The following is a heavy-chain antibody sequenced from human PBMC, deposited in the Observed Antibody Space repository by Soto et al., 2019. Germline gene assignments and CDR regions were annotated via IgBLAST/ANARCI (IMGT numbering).Heavy chain of an antibody. CDR1: GGTFSSYA. CDR3: ASDPIAARPDAWYFDL. Sequence: SVKVSCKASGGTFSSYAISWVRQAPGQGLEWMGGIIPIFGTANYAQKFQGRVTITADESTSTAYMELSSLRSEDTAVYYCASDPIAARPDAWYFDLWGRGTLVTVSS. V-gene: IGHV1-69*13. D-gene: IGHD6-6*01. J-gene: IGHJ2*01. CDR2: IIPIFGTA.